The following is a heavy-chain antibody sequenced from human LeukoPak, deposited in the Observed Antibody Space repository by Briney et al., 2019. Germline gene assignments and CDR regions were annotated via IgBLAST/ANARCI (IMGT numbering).Heavy chain of an antibody. Sequence: PGGSLRLSCAASGFIFSSYGMHWVRQAPGKGLEWVAFIRYDGSNKYYADSVKGRFTISRDNSKNTLYLQMSSLRAEDTAVYYCAKDRGSSSWYSPSDFWGQGTLVTVSS. J-gene: IGHJ4*02. CDR3: AKDRGSSSWYSPSDF. CDR1: GFIFSSYG. CDR2: IRYDGSNK. V-gene: IGHV3-30*02. D-gene: IGHD2-2*01.